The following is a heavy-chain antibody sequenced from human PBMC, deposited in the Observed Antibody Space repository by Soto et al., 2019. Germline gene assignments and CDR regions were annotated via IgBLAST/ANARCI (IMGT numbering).Heavy chain of an antibody. CDR1: GYTFTSYG. D-gene: IGHD3-9*01. V-gene: IGHV1-18*01. CDR2: ISAYNGNT. CDR3: ARMSARYFDWLLPPYYYCYGMDV. Sequence: ASAKVSCKASGYTFTSYGISWVRQAPGQGLEWMGWISAYNGNTNYAQKLQGRVTMTTDTSTSTAYMELRSLRSDDTAVYYCARMSARYFDWLLPPYYYCYGMDVWGQGTSVPVSS. J-gene: IGHJ6*02.